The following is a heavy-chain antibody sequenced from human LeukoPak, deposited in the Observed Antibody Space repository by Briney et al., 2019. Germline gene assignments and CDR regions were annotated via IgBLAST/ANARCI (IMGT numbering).Heavy chain of an antibody. D-gene: IGHD3-9*01. CDR1: GFTFSSCA. CDR2: ISSNGGST. V-gene: IGHV3-64*02. Sequence: GGSLRLSCAASGFTFSSCAMHWVRQAPGKGLEYVSAISSNGGSTYYADSVKGRFTISRDNSKNTLYLQMGSLRAEDMAVYYCARGGYDILTGFAYWGQGTLVTVSS. J-gene: IGHJ4*02. CDR3: ARGGYDILTGFAY.